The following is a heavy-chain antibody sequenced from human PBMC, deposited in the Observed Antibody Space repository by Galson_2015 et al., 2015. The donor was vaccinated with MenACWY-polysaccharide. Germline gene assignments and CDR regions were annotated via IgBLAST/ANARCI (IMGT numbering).Heavy chain of an antibody. D-gene: IGHD5-12*01. CDR2: IHYSGST. Sequence: SETLSLTCTVSGGSISSSNYYWGWIRQPPGKGLEWIGSIHYSGSTYSNPSLKSRITISVDTSENQFSLKMRSVTAADTAVYYCLYASGYHYIFDYWGQGTLVTVSS. J-gene: IGHJ4*02. V-gene: IGHV4-39*01. CDR1: GGSISSSNYY. CDR3: LYASGYHYIFDY.